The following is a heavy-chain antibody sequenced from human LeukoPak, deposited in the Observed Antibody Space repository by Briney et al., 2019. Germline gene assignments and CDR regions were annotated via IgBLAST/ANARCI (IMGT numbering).Heavy chain of an antibody. J-gene: IGHJ4*02. CDR3: ARAKTLFDY. Sequence: ASVTVSCTASGYTFSIYYIHWVRQAPGQGLEWMGIINPSGGSTSYAQKFQGRVTMTRDTSTSTVYMELSSLRSEDTAVYYCARAKTLFDYWGQGTLVTVSS. V-gene: IGHV1-46*01. CDR2: INPSGGST. CDR1: GYTFSIYY. D-gene: IGHD2/OR15-2a*01.